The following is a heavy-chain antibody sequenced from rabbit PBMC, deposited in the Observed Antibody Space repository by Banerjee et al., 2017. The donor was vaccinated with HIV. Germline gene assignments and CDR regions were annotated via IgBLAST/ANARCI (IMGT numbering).Heavy chain of an antibody. Sequence: QEQLVESGGDLVQPEGSLTLTCTASGFSFSSSYYMCWVRQAPGKGLEWIGCIDTDSSGTYYASWAKGRFTISKASSTTVTLQMTSLTAADTATYFCARGDWAGYAGYWSYFNLWGQGTLVTVS. CDR1: GFSFSSSYY. CDR2: IDTDSSGT. J-gene: IGHJ4*01. D-gene: IGHD7-1*01. CDR3: ARGDWAGYAGYWSYFNL. V-gene: IGHV1S45*01.